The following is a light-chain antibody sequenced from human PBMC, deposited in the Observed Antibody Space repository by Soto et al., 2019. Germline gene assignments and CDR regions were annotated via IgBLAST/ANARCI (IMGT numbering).Light chain of an antibody. CDR1: QGIAGY. J-gene: IGKJ3*01. CDR3: QQLNGYPHT. V-gene: IGKV1-9*01. CDR2: AAS. Sequence: DIQLTQSPSFLSASVGDRVTITCRASQGIAGYLAWYQQKPGKAPKLLIYAASTLQSEVPSRFSGSGSGTEFTLTISSLQPEDFATYHCQQLNGYPHTFGPGTKVDIK.